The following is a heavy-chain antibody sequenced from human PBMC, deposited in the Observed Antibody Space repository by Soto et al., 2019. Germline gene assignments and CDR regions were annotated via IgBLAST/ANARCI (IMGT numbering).Heavy chain of an antibody. J-gene: IGHJ4*02. CDR3: ARGRSSWNYFDY. V-gene: IGHV1-8*01. Sequence: GASVKVSCKASGYTFTSYDINWVRQATGQGLEWMGWMNPNSGNTGYAQKFQGRVTMTRNTSISTAYMELSSLRSEDTAVYYCARGRSSWNYFDYWGQGTLVTVSS. CDR1: GYTFTSYD. D-gene: IGHD6-13*01. CDR2: MNPNSGNT.